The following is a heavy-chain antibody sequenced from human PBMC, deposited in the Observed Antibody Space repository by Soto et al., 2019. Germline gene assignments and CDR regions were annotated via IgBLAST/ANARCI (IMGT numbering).Heavy chain of an antibody. D-gene: IGHD2-2*01. J-gene: IGHJ5*02. CDR3: AKGGFIVVEPAATFRCDP. CDR1: GFTFSSYA. CDR2: MSYDGNII. V-gene: IGHV3-30*18. Sequence: PGGSLRLSCAASGFTFSSYAMSWVRQAPGKGLEWVALMSYDGNIIYYADSVKGRFTISRDNSNNTLYLQMNNLRREDSGVYYCAKGGFIVVEPAATFRCDPWGQGTLVTVSS.